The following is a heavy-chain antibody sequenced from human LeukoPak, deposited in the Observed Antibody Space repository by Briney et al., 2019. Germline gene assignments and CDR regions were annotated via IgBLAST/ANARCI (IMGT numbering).Heavy chain of an antibody. CDR2: IYYSGST. Sequence: SETLSLTCTVSGGSISSSSYYWGWIRQPPGKGLEWIGSIYYSGSTYYNPSLKSRVTISVDTSKNQFSLKLSSVTAADTAVYSCARSIIGTRSKFDCWGQGTLVTVSS. V-gene: IGHV4-39*01. CDR1: GGSISSSSYY. CDR3: ARSIIGTRSKFDC. J-gene: IGHJ5*01. D-gene: IGHD1/OR15-1a*01.